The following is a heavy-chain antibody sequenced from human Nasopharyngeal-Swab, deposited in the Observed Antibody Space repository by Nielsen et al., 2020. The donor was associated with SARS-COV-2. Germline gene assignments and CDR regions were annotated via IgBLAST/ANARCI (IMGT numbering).Heavy chain of an antibody. D-gene: IGHD6-13*01. V-gene: IGHV4-61*01. CDR2: IYYSGST. J-gene: IGHJ4*02. Sequence: SETLSLTCTVSGGSISSGSYYWSWIRQPPGKGLEWIGYIYYSGSTNYNPSLKSRVTISVDTSKNQFSLKLSSVTAADTAVYYCARWYSSSWYGVLDRTYYFDYWGQGTLVTVSS. CDR3: ARWYSSSWYGVLDRTYYFDY. CDR1: GGSISSGSYY.